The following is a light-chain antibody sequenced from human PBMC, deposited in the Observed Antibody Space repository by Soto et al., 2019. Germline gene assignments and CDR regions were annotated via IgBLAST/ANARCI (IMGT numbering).Light chain of an antibody. CDR2: GAS. V-gene: IGKV3-20*01. Sequence: EIVLTQSPGTLSLSPGERATLSCRASQSVSSSCLAWYQQKPGQAPRLLIYGASSRATGIPDRFSGGGSGTDFTLTISRLEPEDFAVYYCQQFSSYPLTFGGGTKVDI. J-gene: IGKJ4*01. CDR1: QSVSSSC. CDR3: QQFSSYPLT.